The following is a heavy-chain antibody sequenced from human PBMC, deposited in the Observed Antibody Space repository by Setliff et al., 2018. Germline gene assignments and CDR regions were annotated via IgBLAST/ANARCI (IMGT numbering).Heavy chain of an antibody. V-gene: IGHV5-51*01. J-gene: IGHJ1*01. D-gene: IGHD1-1*01. CDR3: ARLPSTGSAFFQH. CDR2: IFPADSET. Sequence: GESLKISCATSGYDFKSYWIAWVRQVPGGGLEWMGLIFPADSETRYSPSFQGQFTMSVDTSINTAYLQCNSLKASDTALYFWARLPSTGSAFFQHWGQGTLVTVSS. CDR1: GYDFKSYW.